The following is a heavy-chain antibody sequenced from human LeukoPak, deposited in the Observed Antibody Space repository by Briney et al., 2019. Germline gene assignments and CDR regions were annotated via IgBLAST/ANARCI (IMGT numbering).Heavy chain of an antibody. CDR1: GGSISSYY. V-gene: IGHV4-59*01. Sequence: PSETLSLTRTVSGGSISSYYWSWIRQPPGKGLEWIGYIYYSGSTNYNPSLKSRVTISVDTSKNQFSLKLSSVTAADTADYYCAREPYGSGTFDYWGQGTLVTVSA. CDR3: AREPYGSGTFDY. D-gene: IGHD3-10*01. J-gene: IGHJ4*02. CDR2: IYYSGST.